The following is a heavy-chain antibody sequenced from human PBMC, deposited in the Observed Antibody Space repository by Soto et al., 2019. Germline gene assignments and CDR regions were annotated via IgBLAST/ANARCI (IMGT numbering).Heavy chain of an antibody. D-gene: IGHD6-13*01. CDR3: AKDSWYFDL. Sequence: GGSLRLSCEASGFVFTNFWMHWVRHVPGKGLVWVARIDTSGHSTNYAESVKGRFTISRDNAKNTVSLQMNSLRVEDTGVYYCAKDSWYFDLWSQGSRVTV. J-gene: IGHJ4*02. CDR1: GFVFTNFW. CDR2: IDTSGHST. V-gene: IGHV3-74*01.